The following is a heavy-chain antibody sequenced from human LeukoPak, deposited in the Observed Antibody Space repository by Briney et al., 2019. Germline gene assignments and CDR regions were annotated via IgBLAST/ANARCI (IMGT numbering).Heavy chain of an antibody. CDR1: GYTLTELS. V-gene: IGHV1-24*01. CDR3: ARRGGYYDSSGYWY. CDR2: FDPEDGET. J-gene: IGHJ4*02. Sequence: GASVKVSCKVSGYTLTELSMHWVRQAPGKGLEWMGGFDPEDGETIYAQKFQGRVTMTEDTSTDTAYMELSSLRSDDTAVYYCARRGGYYDSSGYWYWGQGTLVTVSS. D-gene: IGHD3-22*01.